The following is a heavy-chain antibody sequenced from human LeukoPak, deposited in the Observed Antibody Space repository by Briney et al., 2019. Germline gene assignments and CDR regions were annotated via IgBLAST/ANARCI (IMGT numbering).Heavy chain of an antibody. D-gene: IGHD6-13*01. CDR2: ISYDGSNK. V-gene: IGHV3-30*18. CDR3: AKGGPYSSSWSLDY. Sequence: GRSLRLSCAASGFTFSSYGMHWVRQAPGKGLEGVAVISYDGSNKYYADSVKGRFTISRDNFKNTLDLQMNSLRAEDTAVYYCAKGGPYSSSWSLDYWGQGTLVTVSS. CDR1: GFTFSSYG. J-gene: IGHJ4*02.